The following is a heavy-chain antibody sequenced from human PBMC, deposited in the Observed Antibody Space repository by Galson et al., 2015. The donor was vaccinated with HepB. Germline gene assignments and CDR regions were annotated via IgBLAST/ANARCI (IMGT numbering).Heavy chain of an antibody. D-gene: IGHD4-17*01. CDR3: ARDPRCDYGDYGAFDI. CDR2: ISAYNGNT. CDR1: GYTFTSYG. J-gene: IGHJ3*02. V-gene: IGHV1-18*01. Sequence: SVKVSCKASGYTFTSYGISWVRQAPGQGLEWMGWISAYNGNTNYAQKLQGRVTMTTDTSTSTAYMELRSLRSDDTAVYYCARDPRCDYGDYGAFDIWGQGTMVTVSS.